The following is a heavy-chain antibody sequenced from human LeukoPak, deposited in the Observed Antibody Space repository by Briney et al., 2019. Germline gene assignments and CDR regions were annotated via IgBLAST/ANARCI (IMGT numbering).Heavy chain of an antibody. D-gene: IGHD1-26*01. V-gene: IGHV1-69*13. CDR1: GGTFSSYA. Sequence: SVKVSCTASGGTFSSYAISWVRQAPGQGLEWMGGIIPIFGTANYAQKFQGRVTITADESTSTAYMELSSLRSEDTAVYYCAVRWELLHAFDIWGQGTMVTVSS. CDR2: IIPIFGTA. J-gene: IGHJ3*02. CDR3: AVRWELLHAFDI.